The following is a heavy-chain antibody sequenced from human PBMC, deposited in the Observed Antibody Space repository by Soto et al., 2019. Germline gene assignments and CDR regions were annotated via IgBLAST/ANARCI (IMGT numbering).Heavy chain of an antibody. CDR2: IKSKTDGGTT. CDR1: GFTFSNAW. CDR3: TTSSTYYDFWSGYSNYYYGMDV. J-gene: IGHJ6*02. D-gene: IGHD3-3*01. Sequence: GGSLRLSCAASGFTFSNAWMNWVRQAPGKGLEWVGRIKSKTDGGTTDYAAPVKGRFTISRDDSKNTLYLQMNSLKTEDTAVYYCTTSSTYYDFWSGYSNYYYGMDVWGQGTTVTVSS. V-gene: IGHV3-15*07.